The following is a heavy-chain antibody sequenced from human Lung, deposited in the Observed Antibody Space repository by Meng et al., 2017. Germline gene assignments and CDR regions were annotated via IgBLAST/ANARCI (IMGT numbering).Heavy chain of an antibody. CDR3: ARSSRILVRGEIIDAVDI. Sequence: SETLSLTCTVSGGTVSGGSYYWNWIRQAPGKGLEWIGYIYFGGSTDYTPSLKSRVSLSIDTSKDQFALKLRSVTAADTAVYFCARSSRILVRGEIIDAVDIWGLGTKVTVSS. D-gene: IGHD3-10*01. V-gene: IGHV4-61*01. CDR2: IYFGGST. CDR1: GGTVSGGSYY. J-gene: IGHJ3*02.